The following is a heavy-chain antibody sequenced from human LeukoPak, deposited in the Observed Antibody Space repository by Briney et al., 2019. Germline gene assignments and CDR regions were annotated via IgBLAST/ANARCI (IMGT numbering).Heavy chain of an antibody. CDR2: INPNSGGT. CDR1: GYTFTGYY. CDR3: ARAETYGYRDIPVIPGH. J-gene: IGHJ4*02. V-gene: IGHV1-2*02. D-gene: IGHD5-18*01. Sequence: ASVKVSCKASGYTFTGYYMHWVRQAPGQGLEWMGWINPNSGGTNYAQKFQGRVTMTRDTSISTAYMELRSLRSDDTAVYYCARAETYGYRDIPVIPGHWGQGTLVTVSS.